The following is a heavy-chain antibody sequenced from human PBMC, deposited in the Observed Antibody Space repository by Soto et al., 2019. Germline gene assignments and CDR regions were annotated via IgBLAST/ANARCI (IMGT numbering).Heavy chain of an antibody. CDR2: IYNSGST. D-gene: IGHD6-13*01. Sequence: SETLSLTCTVSDFPISGFYLSWFRQYPGKGLDWIGYIYNSGSTNYNSSLKSRLTMSVETSKNQLSLKLSSVTAADTAVYYCARAGWSSSWYCDYWGQGILVTVSS. CDR1: DFPISGFY. CDR3: ARAGWSSSWYCDY. J-gene: IGHJ4*02. V-gene: IGHV4-59*01.